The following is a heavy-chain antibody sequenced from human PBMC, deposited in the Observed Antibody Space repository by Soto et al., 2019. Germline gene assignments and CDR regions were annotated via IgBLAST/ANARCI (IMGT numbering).Heavy chain of an antibody. V-gene: IGHV4-31*03. CDR3: ARGGDCSSTSCYAYWFDP. CDR1: DGSISSGGYY. J-gene: IGHJ5*02. CDR2: IYYSGST. D-gene: IGHD2-2*01. Sequence: PSETLSLTCTVSDGSISSGGYYWSWIRQHPGKGLEWIGYIYYSGSTYYNPSLKSRVTISVDTSKNQFSLKLSSVTAADTAVYYCARGGDCSSTSCYAYWFDPWGQGTLVTVSS.